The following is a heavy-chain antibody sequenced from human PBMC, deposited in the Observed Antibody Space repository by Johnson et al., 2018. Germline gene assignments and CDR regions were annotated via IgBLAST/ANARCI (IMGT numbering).Heavy chain of an antibody. Sequence: EVQLVETGGGLVQPGGSLRLSCAASGFTFSSYWMHWVRQAPGKGLVWVSRINSDGSSTSYADSVKGRFTISRDNAKNTLFLQMNRLRAEDTAVYYCARGSYYYDCSGYYAFDYWGQGTLVTVSS. CDR1: GFTFSSYW. J-gene: IGHJ4*02. D-gene: IGHD3-22*01. CDR3: ARGSYYYDCSGYYAFDY. V-gene: IGHV3-74*01. CDR2: INSDGSST.